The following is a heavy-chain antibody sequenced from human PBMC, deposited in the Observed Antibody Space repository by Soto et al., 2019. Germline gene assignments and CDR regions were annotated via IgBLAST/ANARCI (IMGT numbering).Heavy chain of an antibody. J-gene: IGHJ4*02. Sequence: GGSLRLSCTTSGFTFGDYAMSWFRQAPGKGLEWIGYIRSNTYGGTTEYAASVKGRFTISRDDSKRVAHLQMNSLETEDTAVYFCARRKYLDYWGQGT. CDR3: ARRKYLDY. CDR1: GFTFGDYA. V-gene: IGHV3-49*03. CDR2: IRSNTYGGTT. D-gene: IGHD6-6*01.